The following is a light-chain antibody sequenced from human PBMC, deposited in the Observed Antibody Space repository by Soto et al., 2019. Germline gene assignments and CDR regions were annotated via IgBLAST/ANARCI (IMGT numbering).Light chain of an antibody. CDR2: GAS. J-gene: IGKJ4*01. CDR1: QSVSTN. Sequence: EIVMTQSPATLSVSPGERATLSCRASQSVSTNLAWYQQIPGQAPRLLISGASTRATGIPARFSGSGSGTDFTLTISSLQPEDVAAYYCQKYNSAPLTFGGGTKVDIK. CDR3: QKYNSAPLT. V-gene: IGKV3-15*01.